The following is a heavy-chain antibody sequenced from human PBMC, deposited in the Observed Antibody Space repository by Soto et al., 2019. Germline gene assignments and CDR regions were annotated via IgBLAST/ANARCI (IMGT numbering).Heavy chain of an antibody. J-gene: IGHJ4*02. CDR3: ARERPTAVAGTSGFDY. CDR2: IYYSGST. CDR1: GGSISSYY. V-gene: IGHV4-59*01. Sequence: QVQLQESGPGLVKPSETLSLTCTVSGGSISSYYWSWIRQPPGKGLEWIGYIYYSGSTNYNPSLKSRVTISVDTSKNQFSLKLSSVTAADTAVYYCARERPTAVAGTSGFDYWGQGTLVTVSS. D-gene: IGHD6-19*01.